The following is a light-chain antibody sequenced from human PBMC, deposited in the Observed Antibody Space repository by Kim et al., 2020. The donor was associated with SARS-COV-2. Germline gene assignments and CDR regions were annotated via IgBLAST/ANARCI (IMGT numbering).Light chain of an antibody. CDR1: TGPCTDAHY. V-gene: IGLV7-46*01. J-gene: IGLJ2*01. CDR2: HTD. Sequence: PAGTVTLPRGSRTGPCTDAHYSYWFQQKPGQAPITLIYHTDNKHPWTPARFSGSLLGGKAALTLSGALPEDEAEYYCLLSYRGPWIFGGGTKLTVL. CDR3: LLSYRGPWI.